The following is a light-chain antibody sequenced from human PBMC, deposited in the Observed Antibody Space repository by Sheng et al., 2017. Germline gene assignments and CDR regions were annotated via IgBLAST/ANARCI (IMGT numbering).Light chain of an antibody. CDR1: QSVSSSY. CDR2: TTS. CDR3: QHYGNSPWT. V-gene: IGKV3-20*01. Sequence: EIVLTQSPDTLSLSPGERATLSCRASQSVSSSYLAWYQQTPGQAPRLLIYTTSSRATGIPDRFSGSGSGTHFTLTINRLEPEDFAVYYCQHYGNSPWTFGQGTRVEIK. J-gene: IGKJ1*01.